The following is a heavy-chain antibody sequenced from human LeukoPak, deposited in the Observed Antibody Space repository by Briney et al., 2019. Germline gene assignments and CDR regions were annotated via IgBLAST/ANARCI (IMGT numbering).Heavy chain of an antibody. J-gene: IGHJ5*02. CDR1: GYTFTKYG. CDR2: ISIIDGNT. V-gene: IGHV1-18*01. CDR3: ARDSDTTSGRDP. Sequence: ASVKVSCKAFGYTFTKYGISWVRQAPGQGLEWMGWISIIDGNTNYAQNLQGRVAMTTDTSTNTVYMELRSLRFDDTAVYYCARDSDTTSGRDPWGQGTLDTVSS. D-gene: IGHD1-26*01.